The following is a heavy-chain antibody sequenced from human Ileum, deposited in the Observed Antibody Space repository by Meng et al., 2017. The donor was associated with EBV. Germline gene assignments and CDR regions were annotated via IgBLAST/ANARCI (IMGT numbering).Heavy chain of an antibody. CDR3: ARDTGGSYWSPFDY. V-gene: IGHV3-11*01. CDR1: GLTFSDYY. Sequence: VWVGGSGGCSVQTGVSLSLSCSVSGLTFSDYYMSCIRQARGKGLEWVAYISSSGNTIYYADSVKGRFTISRDNAKNSLYLQMNSLRAGDTAVYYCARDTGGSYWSPFDYWGQGTLVTVSS. J-gene: IGHJ4*02. D-gene: IGHD1-26*01. CDR2: ISSSGNTI.